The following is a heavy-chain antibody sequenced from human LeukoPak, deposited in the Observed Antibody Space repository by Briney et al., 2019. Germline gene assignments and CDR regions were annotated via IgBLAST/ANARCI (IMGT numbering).Heavy chain of an antibody. CDR1: GYTFTSYG. CDR2: ISAYNGNT. V-gene: IGHV1-18*01. CDR3: GEGVVVVPAALDY. Sequence: ASVKVSCKASGYTFTSYGISWVRQAPGQGLEWMGWISAYNGNTNYAQKLQGRVTMTPDTSTSTAYMELRSLESDDTAVYYLGEGVVVVPAALDYWGQGTLVTVSS. J-gene: IGHJ4*02. D-gene: IGHD2-2*01.